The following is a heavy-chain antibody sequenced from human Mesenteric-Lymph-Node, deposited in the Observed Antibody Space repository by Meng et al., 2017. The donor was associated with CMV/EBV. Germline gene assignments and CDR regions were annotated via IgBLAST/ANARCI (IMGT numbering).Heavy chain of an antibody. D-gene: IGHD2-15*01. V-gene: IGHV3-23*01. J-gene: IGHJ6*02. CDR2: IGGSGGT. CDR3: AKALAAAVTSYYYGMDV. Sequence: GGSLRLSCAASTWVRQTPEKGLEWISAIGGSGGTYYADSVKGRFTISRDNSKNALYLQMNSLRAEDTAVYYCAKALAAAVTSYYYGMDVWGQGTTVTVSS.